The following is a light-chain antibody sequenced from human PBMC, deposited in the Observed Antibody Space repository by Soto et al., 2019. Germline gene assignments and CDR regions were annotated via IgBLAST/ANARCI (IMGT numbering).Light chain of an antibody. J-gene: IGKJ1*01. CDR1: QSISSW. CDR2: RAS. V-gene: IGKV1-5*03. Sequence: DIQMTQSPSTLSASVGDRVTITCRASQSISSWVAWYQQKPGKAPKLLIYRASTLESGVPSRFSGSGAGTECTLTINSPQPDDFAPYYCQQYNSYSWTFGQGTKVEIK. CDR3: QQYNSYSWT.